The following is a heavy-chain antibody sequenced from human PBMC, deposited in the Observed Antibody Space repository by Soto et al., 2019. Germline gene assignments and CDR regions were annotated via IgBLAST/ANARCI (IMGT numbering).Heavy chain of an antibody. V-gene: IGHV4-30-4*01. D-gene: IGHD3-22*01. Sequence: SETLSLTCTVSGGSISSGDYYWSWIRQPPGKGLEWIGYIYYSGSTYYNPSLKSRVTISVDTSKNQFSLKLSSVTAADTAVYYCAREKSLRITMIVVVGGAFDIWGQGTMVTVSS. CDR2: IYYSGST. J-gene: IGHJ3*02. CDR3: AREKSLRITMIVVVGGAFDI. CDR1: GGSISSGDYY.